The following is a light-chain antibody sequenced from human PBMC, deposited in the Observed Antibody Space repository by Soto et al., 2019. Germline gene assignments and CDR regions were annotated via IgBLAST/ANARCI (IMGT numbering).Light chain of an antibody. Sequence: DIVMTQSPDSLAVSLCERATINCKSIQSVLYSSNNKNYVAWYQQKPGQGPRLLIYGASSRATGIQDRFSGSGSGTDFTLTITSLEPEDFATYYCKQFKNYVTCGQGTRLEIK. CDR1: QSVLYSSNNKNY. V-gene: IGKV4-1*01. J-gene: IGKJ5*01. CDR3: KQFKNYVT. CDR2: GAS.